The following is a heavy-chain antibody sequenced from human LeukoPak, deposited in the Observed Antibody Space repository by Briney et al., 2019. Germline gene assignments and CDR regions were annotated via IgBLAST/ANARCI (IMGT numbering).Heavy chain of an antibody. CDR2: ISSSSSTI. J-gene: IGHJ4*02. CDR1: GFTFSRYN. V-gene: IGHV3-48*01. Sequence: PGGSLRLSCAASGFTFSRYNMNWVRQAPGKGLEWVSNISSSSSTIYYADSVKGRFTISRDNFKNALYLQMNSLRVEDTAVYYCAIDPNWGTHSWGQGVLVTVSS. CDR3: AIDPNWGTHS. D-gene: IGHD7-27*01.